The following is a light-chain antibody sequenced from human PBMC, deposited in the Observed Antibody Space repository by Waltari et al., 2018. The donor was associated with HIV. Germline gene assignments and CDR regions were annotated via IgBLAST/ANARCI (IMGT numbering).Light chain of an antibody. CDR2: EVS. V-gene: IGLV2-23*02. J-gene: IGLJ2*01. CDR1: STDVGGYNL. CDR3: CAYAGSTTYVI. Sequence: QSALTHPASVSGSPRQSITIPCTGTSTDVGGYNLVSSYQQHPGKAPKLMIYEVSKRPSGVSNRFSGSKSGNTASLTISGLQAEDEADYYCCAYAGSTTYVIFGGGTKLTVL.